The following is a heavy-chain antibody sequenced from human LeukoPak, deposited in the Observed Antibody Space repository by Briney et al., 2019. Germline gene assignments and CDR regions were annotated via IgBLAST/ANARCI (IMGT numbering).Heavy chain of an antibody. V-gene: IGHV4-38-2*02. CDR1: GYSISSGYY. J-gene: IGHJ5*02. CDR2: IYHSGST. CDR3: ARDGTDSSGWYQPNWFDP. Sequence: SETLSLTCTVSGYSISSGYYWGWVRQPPGKGLEWVGSIYHSGSTYYNPSLKSRVTISVDTSKNQFSLKLSSVTAADTAVYYCARDGTDSSGWYQPNWFDPWGQGTLVTVSS. D-gene: IGHD6-19*01.